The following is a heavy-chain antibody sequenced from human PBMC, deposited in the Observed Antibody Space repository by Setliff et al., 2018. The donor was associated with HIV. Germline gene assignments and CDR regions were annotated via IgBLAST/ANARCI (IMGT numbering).Heavy chain of an antibody. J-gene: IGHJ4*02. CDR1: GDSLSNYV. Sequence: SVKVSCKAPGDSLSNYVITWVRRAPGQGLEWMGGIVPLFGTTNYAQNFQGRLTITTDQIMTTAYMELTSLRSEDTAVYYCASGSGYCTKGDCCIGVHRTPDKYYFDSWGQGTLVTVSS. V-gene: IGHV1-69*05. CDR3: ASGSGYCTKGDCCIGVHRTPDKYYFDS. CDR2: IVPLFGTT. D-gene: IGHD2-8*01.